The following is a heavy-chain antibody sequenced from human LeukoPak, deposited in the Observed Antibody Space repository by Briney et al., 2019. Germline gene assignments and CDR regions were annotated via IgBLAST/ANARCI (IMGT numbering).Heavy chain of an antibody. D-gene: IGHD3-22*01. CDR2: FSSSGSTI. V-gene: IGHV3-11*04. Sequence: PGGSLRLSCAPSGFTFSDYYMRWIRQAPGKGLEWVSYFSSSGSTIYYADSVKGRFTISRDNAKNSLYLQMNSLRDEDTAVYYCARDGTIVVAPLGFFDYWGQGTLVTVSS. CDR1: GFTFSDYY. J-gene: IGHJ4*02. CDR3: ARDGTIVVAPLGFFDY.